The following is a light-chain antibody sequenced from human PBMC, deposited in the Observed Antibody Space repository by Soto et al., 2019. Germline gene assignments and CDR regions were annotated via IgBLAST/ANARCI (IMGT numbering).Light chain of an antibody. Sequence: EIVMTQSPATLSVSPGERATLSCRASQSVSSNLAWYQQKPGQAPRLLIYGASTRATGIPARFSGSGSGTEFTLTFISLQCEDFAVYYCQQYNNWPPMYTFGQGTKLEIK. CDR1: QSVSSN. CDR2: GAS. J-gene: IGKJ2*01. V-gene: IGKV3-15*01. CDR3: QQYNNWPPMYT.